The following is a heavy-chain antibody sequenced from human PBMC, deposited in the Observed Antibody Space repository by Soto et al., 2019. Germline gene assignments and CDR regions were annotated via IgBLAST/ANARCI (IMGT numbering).Heavy chain of an antibody. V-gene: IGHV4-30-4*01. CDR3: ARGHLSAVTMVRGALRY. CDR1: GGSISSGDYY. CDR2: IYYSGST. J-gene: IGHJ4*02. Sequence: SETLSLTCSVSGGSISSGDYYWNWIRQPPGKGLEWIGHIYYSGSTYYNSSLKSRVTISVDTSKNQFSLKLSSVTAADTAVYYCARGHLSAVTMVRGALRYWGQGTLVTVSS. D-gene: IGHD3-10*01.